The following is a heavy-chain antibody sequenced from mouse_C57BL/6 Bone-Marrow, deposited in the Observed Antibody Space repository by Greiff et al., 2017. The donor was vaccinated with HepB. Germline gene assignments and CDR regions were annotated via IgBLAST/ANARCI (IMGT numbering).Heavy chain of an antibody. CDR2: ISYDGSN. D-gene: IGHD1-1*01. Sequence: EVHLVESGPGLVKPSQSLSLTCSVTGYSITSGYYWNWIRQFPGNKLEWMGYISYDGSNNYNPSLKNRISITRDTSKNQFFLKLNSVTTEDTATYYCARAPFTTVVVSHYFDYWGQGTTLTVSS. CDR3: ARAPFTTVVVSHYFDY. V-gene: IGHV3-6*01. CDR1: GYSITSGYY. J-gene: IGHJ2*01.